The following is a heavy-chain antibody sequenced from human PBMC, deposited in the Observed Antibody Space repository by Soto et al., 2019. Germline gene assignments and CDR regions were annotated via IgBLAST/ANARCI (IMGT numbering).Heavy chain of an antibody. CDR3: ASWMSGIHSDWFDP. J-gene: IGHJ5*02. V-gene: IGHV1-18*04. D-gene: IGHD1-26*01. CDR2: SSDDNGKI. Sequence: QVQLVQSGAEVKKPGASVKVSCKASGYTFSRYGISWVRQAPGHGLEWMGWSSDDNGKIEYAQKIQGRVTMTTDTATSTAYMELRSLRSDDTAVYYCASWMSGIHSDWFDPWGQGTLVTVSS. CDR1: GYTFSRYG.